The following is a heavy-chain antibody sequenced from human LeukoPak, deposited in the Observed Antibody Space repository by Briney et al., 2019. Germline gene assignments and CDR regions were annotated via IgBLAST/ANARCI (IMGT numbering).Heavy chain of an antibody. Sequence: PGGSLRLSCAASGFTFSSYGMHWVRQAPGKGLEWVAVIWYDGSNKYYADSVKGRFTISRDNSKNTLYLQMNSLRAEDTAVYYCAEDSLRSSGYMAALFDYWGQGTLVTVSS. D-gene: IGHD3-22*01. J-gene: IGHJ4*02. CDR1: GFTFSSYG. V-gene: IGHV3-33*06. CDR2: IWYDGSNK. CDR3: AEDSLRSSGYMAALFDY.